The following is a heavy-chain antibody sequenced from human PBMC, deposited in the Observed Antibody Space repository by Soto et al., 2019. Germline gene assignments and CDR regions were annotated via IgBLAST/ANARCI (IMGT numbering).Heavy chain of an antibody. Sequence: NPXGSLRLSCAASGFTFSNACMSWVRQAPGKGLEWVGRIKSKTDGGTTDYAAPVKGRFTISRDDSKNTLYLQMNSLKTEDTAVYYCTTDIVAARPYYYYGMEVWGQGTTVTVSS. CDR1: GFTFSNAC. J-gene: IGHJ6*02. CDR2: IKSKTDGGTT. D-gene: IGHD6-6*01. CDR3: TTDIVAARPYYYYGMEV. V-gene: IGHV3-15*01.